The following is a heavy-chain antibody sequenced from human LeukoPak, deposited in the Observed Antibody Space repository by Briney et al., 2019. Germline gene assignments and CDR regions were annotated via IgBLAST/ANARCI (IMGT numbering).Heavy chain of an antibody. J-gene: IGHJ6*03. CDR1: GGSISSSSYY. D-gene: IGHD2-15*01. CDR2: INYSGST. CDR3: ARSVEGYCRGGSCYYYSYYMDV. Sequence: SETLSLTCTVSGGSISSSSYYWVWIRQPPGKELEWIGSINYSGSTYYNPSLKSRVTISVDTSKNQFSLKLSSVTAADTAVYYCARSVEGYCRGGSCYYYSYYMDVWGKGTTVTVSS. V-gene: IGHV4-39*07.